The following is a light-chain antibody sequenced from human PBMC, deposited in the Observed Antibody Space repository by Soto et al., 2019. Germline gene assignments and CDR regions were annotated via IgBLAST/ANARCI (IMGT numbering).Light chain of an antibody. J-gene: IGLJ2*01. CDR1: SGSVSTSYY. CDR2: STN. V-gene: IGLV8-61*01. Sequence: QTVVTQEPSVSVSPGGTVTLTCGLSSGSVSTSYYPSWYQQTPGQAPRTLIYSTNTRSSGVPDRFSGSILGNKAALTITGXXAXDESDYYCVLYMGSGSVVFGAGTKLTVL. CDR3: VLYMGSGSVV.